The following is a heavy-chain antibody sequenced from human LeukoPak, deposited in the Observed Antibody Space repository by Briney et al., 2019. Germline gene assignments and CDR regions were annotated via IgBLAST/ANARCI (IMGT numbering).Heavy chain of an antibody. CDR2: ISGSGGST. CDR1: GFTFSSYG. D-gene: IGHD3-3*01. CDR3: AKSASITIFGVVILDY. Sequence: GRSLRLSCAASGFTFSSYGMHWVRQAPGKGLEWVSAISGSGGSTYYADSVKGRFTISRDNSKNTLYLQMNSPRAEDTAVYYCAKSASITIFGVVILDYWGQGTLVTVSS. V-gene: IGHV3-23*01. J-gene: IGHJ4*02.